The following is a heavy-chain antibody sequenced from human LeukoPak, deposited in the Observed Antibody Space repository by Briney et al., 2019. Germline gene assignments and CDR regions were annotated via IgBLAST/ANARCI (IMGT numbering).Heavy chain of an antibody. CDR3: ARVSGYYGDY. CDR2: IYYSGTT. J-gene: IGHJ4*02. CDR1: GGSISSGGHY. V-gene: IGHV4-31*03. D-gene: IGHD5-12*01. Sequence: SETLSLTCTVSGGSISSGGHYWSWIRQHPGRGLEWIGYIYYSGTTYYNPSLKSRVTISVDKSKNQFSLKLSSVTAADTAVYYCARVSGYYGDYYSRGTLVTVSS.